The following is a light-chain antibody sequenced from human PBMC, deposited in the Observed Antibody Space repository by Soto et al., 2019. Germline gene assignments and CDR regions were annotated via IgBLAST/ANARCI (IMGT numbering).Light chain of an antibody. J-gene: IGLJ2*01. CDR1: NIGSKN. CDR3: QVWDRGTAV. V-gene: IGLV3-9*01. Sequence: SYELTQPLSVSVALGQTARITCGGNNIGSKNVHWYQQTPGQAPVLVIYRDSNRPSGIPERFSGSNSGNTATLTISRAQAGDESDYYCQVWDRGTAVFGGGTKLTVL. CDR2: RDS.